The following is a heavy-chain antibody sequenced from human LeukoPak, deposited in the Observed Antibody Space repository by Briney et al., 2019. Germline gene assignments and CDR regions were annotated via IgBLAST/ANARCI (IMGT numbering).Heavy chain of an antibody. V-gene: IGHV3-23*01. CDR3: ARHRSSGSWAPFDY. CDR1: GFTFSSHA. Sequence: GGSLTLSCAASGFTFSSHAMSWVRQAPGKGLEWVSAICGSGGSTNYADSVKGRFTISRDNSKNTLYLKMNSLTAEDTAVYYCARHRSSGSWAPFDYWGQGTLVTVSS. J-gene: IGHJ4*02. D-gene: IGHD6-13*01. CDR2: ICGSGGST.